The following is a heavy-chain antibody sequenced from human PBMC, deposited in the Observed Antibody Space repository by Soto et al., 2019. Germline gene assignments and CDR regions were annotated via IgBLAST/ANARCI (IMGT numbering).Heavy chain of an antibody. CDR3: TKDRDYPRDQFHY. D-gene: IGHD3-10*01. CDR1: GLTFSNYA. J-gene: IGHJ4*02. Sequence: PGGSLRLSCVASGLTFSNYAMSWVRQAPGKGLEWVSAISANGQGIYYADSVRGRFTISRDNSKNTIFLHMDSLRAEDTAVYYCTKDRDYPRDQFHYWGQGTLVTVSS. CDR2: ISANGQGI. V-gene: IGHV3-23*01.